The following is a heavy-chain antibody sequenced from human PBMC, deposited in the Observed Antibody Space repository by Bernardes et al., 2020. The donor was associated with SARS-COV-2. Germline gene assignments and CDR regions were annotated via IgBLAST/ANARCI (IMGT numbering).Heavy chain of an antibody. CDR1: GYSFTSYW. CDR3: ARLGGYTTSWSALKNWYFDL. Sequence: GESLKISCQGSGYSFTSYWIGWVRQMPGKGLEWMGRIYPSDSYTNYSPSFQGHVSISTDKSISTAYIHWSSLRTSDTAMYYCARLGGYTTSWSALKNWYFDLWGRGTLVTVSS. J-gene: IGHJ2*01. D-gene: IGHD6-13*01. V-gene: IGHV5-10-1*01. CDR2: IYPSDSYT.